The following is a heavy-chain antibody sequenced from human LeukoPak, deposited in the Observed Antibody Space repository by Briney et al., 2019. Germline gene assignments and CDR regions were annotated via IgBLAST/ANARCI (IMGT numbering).Heavy chain of an antibody. V-gene: IGHV3-21*01. CDR1: GFTFSSYS. Sequence: GGSLRLSCAVSGFTFSSYSMDWVRQAPGKGLEWVSSISSSSSYIYYADSVKGRFTISRDNAKNSLYLQMNSLRAEDTAVYYCARGHSSSWMSEIDYWGQGTLVTVSS. J-gene: IGHJ4*02. D-gene: IGHD6-13*01. CDR2: ISSSSSYI. CDR3: ARGHSSSWMSEIDY.